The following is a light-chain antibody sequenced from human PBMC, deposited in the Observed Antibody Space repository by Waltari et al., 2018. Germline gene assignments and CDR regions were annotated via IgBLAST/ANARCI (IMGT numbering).Light chain of an antibody. CDR2: DAS. J-gene: IGKJ4*01. V-gene: IGKV3-11*01. CDR1: HSVSRY. Sequence: EIVLTQSPGPLSLSPGERATLSCRASHSVSRYLAWYHQRPGQAPRLLIYDASNRATGIPARCSGSGSETAVTLTISSLEPEDVAVYYCQQRKSWPLTFGGGTKVEIK. CDR3: QQRKSWPLT.